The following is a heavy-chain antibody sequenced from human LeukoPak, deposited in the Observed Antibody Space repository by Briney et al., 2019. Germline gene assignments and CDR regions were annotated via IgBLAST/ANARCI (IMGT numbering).Heavy chain of an antibody. CDR1: GFTFDDYA. CDR2: ISSSSSYI. J-gene: IGHJ6*02. V-gene: IGHV3-21*01. Sequence: PGGSLRLSCAASGFTFDDYAMNWVRQAPGKGLEWVSSISSSSSYIYYADSVKGRFTISRDNAKNSLYLQMNSLRAEDTAVYYCARYRGDNYGMDVWGQGTTVTVSS. CDR3: ARYRGDNYGMDV. D-gene: IGHD3-10*01.